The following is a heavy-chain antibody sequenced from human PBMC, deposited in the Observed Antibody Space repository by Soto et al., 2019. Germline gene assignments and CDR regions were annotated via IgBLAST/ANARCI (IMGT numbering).Heavy chain of an antibody. CDR2: INPDGSIT. D-gene: IGHD3-22*01. V-gene: IGHV3-74*01. J-gene: IGHJ1*01. Sequence: GGALRLSCAASGFTFSKFWFHWVLQAPGQGLVWVSRINPDGSITNYADSVEGRFTISRDNSKNTLYLQMNSLRAEDTAVYYCARDRVESGYPEYFQHWSQGTLVTVSS. CDR1: GFTFSKFW. CDR3: ARDRVESGYPEYFQH.